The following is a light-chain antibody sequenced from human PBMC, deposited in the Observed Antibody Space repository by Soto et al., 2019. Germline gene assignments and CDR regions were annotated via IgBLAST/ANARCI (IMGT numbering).Light chain of an antibody. V-gene: IGLV1-40*01. J-gene: IGLJ2*01. CDR2: GNS. CDR3: QSYDSSLSGVV. CDR1: SSNIGAGYN. Sequence: QSVLTQPPSVSGAPGQRVIISCTGSSSNIGAGYNIHWYQQLPETAPKLLIFGNSNRPSGVPDRFSGSKSGTSASLAITGLQAEDEADYYCQSYDSSLSGVVFGGGTKLTVL.